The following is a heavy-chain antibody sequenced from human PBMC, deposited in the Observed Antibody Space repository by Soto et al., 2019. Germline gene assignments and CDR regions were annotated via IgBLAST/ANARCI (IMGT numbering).Heavy chain of an antibody. CDR1: GGIFTNNA. CDR2: VIPLFDTA. CDR3: ALGGHNDGYNFYPGMDV. V-gene: IGHV1-69*01. D-gene: IGHD3-10*01. Sequence: QVQVVQSGAEVKKPGSSVKVSCKVSGGIFTNNAISWVRQAPGQGLEWLGGVIPLFDTAYYAQIFRGRLRISADGATTTAYMELSGLTSADTAVYFCALGGHNDGYNFYPGMDVWGQGTTVTVS. J-gene: IGHJ6*02.